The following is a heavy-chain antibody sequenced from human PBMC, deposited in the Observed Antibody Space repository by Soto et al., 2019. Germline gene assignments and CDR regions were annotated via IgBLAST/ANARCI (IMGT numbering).Heavy chain of an antibody. V-gene: IGHV1-46*01. CDR2: LNPSGGTT. CDR1: GYTFTSYY. CDR3: AREGAVAGTSFDY. Sequence: QVQLVHSGAEVKKPGASVKVSCKASGYTFTSYYFHWVRQAPGQGLEWMAKLNPSGGTTTYAQNCQGRVSMTRDTSTNTVYMEMSSLRSEDTAVYYCAREGAVAGTSFDYWGQGTLVTVSS. J-gene: IGHJ4*02. D-gene: IGHD6-19*01.